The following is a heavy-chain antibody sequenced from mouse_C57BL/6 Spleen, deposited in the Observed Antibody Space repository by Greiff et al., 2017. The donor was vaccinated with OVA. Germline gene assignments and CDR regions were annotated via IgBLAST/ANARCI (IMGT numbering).Heavy chain of an antibody. Sequence: QVQLQQSGAELVKPGASVKLSCKASGYTFTSYWMHWVKQRPGQGLEWIGMIHPNSGSTNYNEKFKSKATLTVDKSSSTAYMQLSSLTSEDSAVYYCARAVYYGSSYLDYWGQGTTLTVSS. CDR3: ARAVYYGSSYLDY. CDR1: GYTFTSYW. V-gene: IGHV1-64*01. CDR2: IHPNSGST. D-gene: IGHD1-1*01. J-gene: IGHJ2*01.